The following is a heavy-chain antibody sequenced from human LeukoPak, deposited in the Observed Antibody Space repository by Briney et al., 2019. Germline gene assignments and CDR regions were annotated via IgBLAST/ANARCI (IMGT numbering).Heavy chain of an antibody. CDR3: ANLRYFVWSYDAFDI. V-gene: IGHV1-2*02. CDR1: GYTFTGYY. Sequence: ASVKVSCKASGYTFTGYYMHWVRQAPGQGLEWMGWVNPNSGGTNYAQKFQGRVTMTRDTSISTAYMELSRLRSDDTAVYYCANLRYFVWSYDAFDIWGQGTMVTVSS. D-gene: IGHD3-9*01. CDR2: VNPNSGGT. J-gene: IGHJ3*02.